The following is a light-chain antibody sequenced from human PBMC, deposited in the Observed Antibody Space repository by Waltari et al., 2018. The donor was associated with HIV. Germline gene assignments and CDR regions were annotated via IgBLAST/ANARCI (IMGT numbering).Light chain of an antibody. J-gene: IGKJ5*01. CDR1: QSLVYSDGNTY. V-gene: IGKV2-30*01. CDR3: MQGTHWPIT. CDR2: KVS. Sequence: VVVTQSTLSLPVSLGQPASISCNSSQSLVYSDGNTYLNWFHQRPGQSPRRLIYKVSNRDSGVPDRFSGSGSGTDYTLKISRVEAEDVGVYYCMQGTHWPITFGQGTRLEIK.